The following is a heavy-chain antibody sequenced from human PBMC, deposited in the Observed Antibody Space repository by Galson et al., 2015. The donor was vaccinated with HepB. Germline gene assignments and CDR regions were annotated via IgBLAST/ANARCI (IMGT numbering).Heavy chain of an antibody. CDR2: ISSTTGTI. D-gene: IGHD3-10*01. Sequence: SLRLSCAASGLISNSYDMNWVRQAPGKGLEWISFISSTTGTIYYAASVKGRFTVSRDNAKNSLDLQMNSLRVEDTAVYYCARGYASGSSFYWGQGTLVTVSS. J-gene: IGHJ4*02. CDR3: ARGYASGSSFY. CDR1: GLISNSYD. V-gene: IGHV3-48*01.